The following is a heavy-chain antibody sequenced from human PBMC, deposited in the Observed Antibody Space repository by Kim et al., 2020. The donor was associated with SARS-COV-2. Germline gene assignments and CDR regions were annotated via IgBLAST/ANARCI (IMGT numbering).Heavy chain of an antibody. CDR3: AKDLSGLKYYGSGSPWDPYYYSGIDV. J-gene: IGHJ6*02. CDR2: ISYDGSNK. D-gene: IGHD3-10*01. Sequence: GGSLRLSCAASGFTFSSYGMHWVRQAPGKGLEWVAVISYDGSNKYYADSVKGRFTISRDNSKNTLYLQMNSLRAEDTAVYYCAKDLSGLKYYGSGSPWDPYYYSGIDVWGQGTTVTVSS. CDR1: GFTFSSYG. V-gene: IGHV3-30*18.